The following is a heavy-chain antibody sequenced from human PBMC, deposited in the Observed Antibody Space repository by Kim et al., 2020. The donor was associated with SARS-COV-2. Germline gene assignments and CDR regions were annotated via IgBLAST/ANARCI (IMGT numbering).Heavy chain of an antibody. Sequence: GGSLRLSCAASGFTFSSYAMHWVRQAPGKGLEWVAVISYDGSNKYYADSVKGRFTISRDNSKNTLYLQMNSLRAEDTAVYYCARGHSSSWYHDAFDIWGQGTMVTVSS. CDR1: GFTFSSYA. CDR3: ARGHSSSWYHDAFDI. V-gene: IGHV3-30*04. CDR2: ISYDGSNK. J-gene: IGHJ3*02. D-gene: IGHD6-13*01.